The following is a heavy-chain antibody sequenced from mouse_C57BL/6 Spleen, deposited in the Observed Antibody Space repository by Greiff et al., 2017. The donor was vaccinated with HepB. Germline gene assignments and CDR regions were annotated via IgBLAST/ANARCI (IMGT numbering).Heavy chain of an antibody. CDR3: AREGENGYYDYAMDY. V-gene: IGHV1-64*01. CDR1: GYTFTSYW. J-gene: IGHJ4*01. D-gene: IGHD2-3*01. Sequence: QVQLQQPGAELVKPGASVKLSCKASGYTFTSYWMHWVKQRPGQGLEWIGMIHPNSGSTNYNEKFKSKATLTVDKSSSTAYMQLSSLTSEDSAVYYCAREGENGYYDYAMDYWGQGTSVTVSS. CDR2: IHPNSGST.